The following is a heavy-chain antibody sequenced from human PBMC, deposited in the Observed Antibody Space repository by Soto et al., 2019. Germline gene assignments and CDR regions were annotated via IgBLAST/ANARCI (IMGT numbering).Heavy chain of an antibody. D-gene: IGHD3-3*02. CDR3: ARGAFHNYYVDY. CDR1: GFTFSTYW. V-gene: IGHV3-74*01. CDR2: IKGDESST. J-gene: IGHJ4*02. Sequence: EVQLVESGGDSVQPGGSLRLSCAASGFTFSTYWMHWVRQAPGEGLVWVSRIKGDESSTSSADYVKGRFTISRDNAKNTLYLHMNSLRADDTAVYCCARGAFHNYYVDYWGQGNLVTVSS.